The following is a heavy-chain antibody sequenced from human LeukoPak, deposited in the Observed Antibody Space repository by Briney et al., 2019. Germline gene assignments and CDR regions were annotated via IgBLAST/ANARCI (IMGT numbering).Heavy chain of an antibody. J-gene: IGHJ4*02. Sequence: GGSLRLSCAASGLTFSSYSMNWVRQAPGKGLEWVSSISSSSSYIYYADSVKGRFTISRDNAKNSLYLQMNSLRAEDTAVYYCAITYFDILTGRVNDYWGQGTLVTVSS. D-gene: IGHD3-9*01. CDR1: GLTFSSYS. CDR2: ISSSSSYI. V-gene: IGHV3-21*01. CDR3: AITYFDILTGRVNDY.